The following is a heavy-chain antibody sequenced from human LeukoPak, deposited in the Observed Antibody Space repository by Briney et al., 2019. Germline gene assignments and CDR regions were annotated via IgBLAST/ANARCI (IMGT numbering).Heavy chain of an antibody. CDR3: ARIPPYQVLRDIVGDTGDN. V-gene: IGHV4-39*07. Sequence: PSETLSLTCTVSGGSIDSRSYYRGWIRQPPGKGLEWIGSIYSSGSTYYNPSLKSRVSISVDTSKNQFSLKLSSVTAADTAVYYCARIPPYQVLRDIVGDTGDNWGQGTLVTVSS. D-gene: IGHD5-12*01. J-gene: IGHJ4*02. CDR1: GGSIDSRSYY. CDR2: IYSSGST.